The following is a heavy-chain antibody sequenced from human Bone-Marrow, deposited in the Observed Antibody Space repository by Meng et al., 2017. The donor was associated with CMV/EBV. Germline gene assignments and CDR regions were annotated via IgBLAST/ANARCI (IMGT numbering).Heavy chain of an antibody. D-gene: IGHD2-21*02. V-gene: IGHV1-2*02. J-gene: IGHJ5*02. Sequence: ASVKVFCKASGYTFNDYFIHWVRQAPGQGLEWMGWINPNTGATTYALEFQGRVTMTRDTSISTAYMEPTRLKSDDTAVYYCARGIPLGFCTSYHCYPNWFDPWGQGTLVTVSS. CDR3: ARGIPLGFCTSYHCYPNWFDP. CDR2: INPNTGAT. CDR1: GYTFNDYF.